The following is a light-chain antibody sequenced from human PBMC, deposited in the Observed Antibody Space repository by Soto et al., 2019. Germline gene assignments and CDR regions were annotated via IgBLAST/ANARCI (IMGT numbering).Light chain of an antibody. CDR1: QSVSNN. Sequence: EIVMTQSPAILSVSPGDRATLSCRAGQSVSNNLAWYQQKPGQTPRLVIYGASNRATGVPARFSGSGSGTDFTLTISSLQSEDFAVYYCQQYNNWPRTFGQGTKVDIK. CDR2: GAS. V-gene: IGKV3-15*01. CDR3: QQYNNWPRT. J-gene: IGKJ1*01.